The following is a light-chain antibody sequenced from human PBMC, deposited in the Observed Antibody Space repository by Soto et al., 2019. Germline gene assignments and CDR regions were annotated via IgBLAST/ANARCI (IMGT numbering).Light chain of an antibody. V-gene: IGKV3-20*01. CDR1: QSVNTNY. Sequence: EGVLTQSPGTLSLSPGERATLSCRASQSVNTNYLAWSQQKSGQAPRLLIYGASSRATGITDRLSGSGSGTDFTLTISVLEPEDFAAYFCQHYGSSPITFGQGTRLEIK. CDR2: GAS. J-gene: IGKJ5*01. CDR3: QHYGSSPIT.